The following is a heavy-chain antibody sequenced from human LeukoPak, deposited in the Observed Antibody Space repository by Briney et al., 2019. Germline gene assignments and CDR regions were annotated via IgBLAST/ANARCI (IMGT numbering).Heavy chain of an antibody. Sequence: ASVKVSCKVSGYTLTELCMHWVRQAPGKGLEWMGGFDPEDGETIYAQKFQGRVTMTEDTSTDTAYMELSSLRSEDTAVYYCATDQLGGSGWLNWFDPWGQGTLVTVSS. CDR3: ATDQLGGSGWLNWFDP. CDR1: GYTLTELC. D-gene: IGHD6-19*01. CDR2: FDPEDGET. V-gene: IGHV1-24*01. J-gene: IGHJ5*02.